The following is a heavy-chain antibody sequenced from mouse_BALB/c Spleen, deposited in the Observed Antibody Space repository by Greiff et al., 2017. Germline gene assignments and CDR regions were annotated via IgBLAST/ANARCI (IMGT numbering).Heavy chain of an antibody. J-gene: IGHJ4*01. CDR1: GYTFTSYW. D-gene: IGHD2-1*01. V-gene: IGHV1-69*02. CDR2: IYPSDSYT. Sequence: VQLQQPGAELVRPGASVKLSCKASGYTFTSYWINWVKQRPGQGLEWIGNIYPSDSYTNYNQKFKDKATLTVDKSSSTAYMQLSSPTSEDSAVYYCTRLGNYYYAMDYWGQGTSVTVSS. CDR3: TRLGNYYYAMDY.